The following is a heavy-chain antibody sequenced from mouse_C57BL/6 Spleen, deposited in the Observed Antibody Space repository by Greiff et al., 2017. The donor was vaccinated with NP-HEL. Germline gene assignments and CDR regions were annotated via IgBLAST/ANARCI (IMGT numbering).Heavy chain of an antibody. V-gene: IGHV5-6*01. CDR3: ARHEVLLVPAMDY. CDR1: GFTFSSYG. CDR2: ISSGGSYT. D-gene: IGHD6-1*01. Sequence: EVKLVESGGDLVKPGGSLKLSCAASGFTFSSYGMSWVRQTPDKRLEWVATISSGGSYTYYPDSVKGRFTISRDNAKNTLYLQMSSLKSEDTAMYYCARHEVLLVPAMDYWGQGTSVTVSS. J-gene: IGHJ4*01.